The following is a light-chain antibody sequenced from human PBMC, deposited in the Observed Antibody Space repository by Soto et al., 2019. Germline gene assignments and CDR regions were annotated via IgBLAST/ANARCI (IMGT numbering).Light chain of an antibody. J-gene: IGLJ1*01. V-gene: IGLV2-14*03. CDR3: SSYTASSTLV. Sequence: QSVLTQPASVSGSPGQSITISFAGTSSDVGDYNSVSWYQHHPGKAPKLMIYDVTNRPSGVSNRFSGSQSGNTASLTISGLQAEDEAEYYCSSYTASSTLVFGTGTKLTVL. CDR1: SSDVGDYNS. CDR2: DVT.